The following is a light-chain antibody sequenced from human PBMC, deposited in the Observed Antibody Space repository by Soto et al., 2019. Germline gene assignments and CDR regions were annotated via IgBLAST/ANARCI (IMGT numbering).Light chain of an antibody. CDR2: RNH. CDR3: YSSRSSSTTFYV. V-gene: IGLV1-44*01. J-gene: IGLJ1*01. Sequence: QSVLTQSPSASATPGQRVTISCSGSGSNIGTYAVNWYQQLPGTAPTLLIFRNHQRPSGVPDRFSGSKSGTSASLTISGLQAEDEADYFCYSSRSSSTTFYVFGTGTKLTVL. CDR1: GSNIGTYA.